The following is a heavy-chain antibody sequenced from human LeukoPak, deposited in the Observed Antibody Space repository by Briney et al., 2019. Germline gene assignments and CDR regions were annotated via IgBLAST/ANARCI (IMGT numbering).Heavy chain of an antibody. V-gene: IGHV3-7*03. D-gene: IGHD3-3*01. CDR1: GFTFSRYW. J-gene: IGHJ6*02. CDR3: ARDRIRTYYDFWSGKTPGAYYYYGMDV. Sequence: PGGSLRLSCAASGFTFSRYWMSWVRQAPGKGLEWVAHIKQDGSEKYYVDSVKGRFTISRDNAKNSLYLQMNSLRAEDTAVYYCARDRIRTYYDFWSGKTPGAYYYYGMDVWGQGTTVTVSS. CDR2: IKQDGSEK.